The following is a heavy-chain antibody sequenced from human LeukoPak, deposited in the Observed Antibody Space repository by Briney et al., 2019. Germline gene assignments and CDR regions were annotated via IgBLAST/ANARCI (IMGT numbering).Heavy chain of an antibody. V-gene: IGHV1-46*01. CDR3: ARDRHYYDSSGYPDY. J-gene: IGHJ4*02. CDR1: GYTFTNYH. Sequence: ASVTVSCKTSGYTFTNYHIHWVRQAPGQGPEWMGIINTNTGTRTNAQRLQGRITMTRDTSTSSAYMELSSLSSDDTAMYYCARDRHYYDSSGYPDYWGQGTLVTVSS. D-gene: IGHD3-22*01. CDR2: INTNTGTR.